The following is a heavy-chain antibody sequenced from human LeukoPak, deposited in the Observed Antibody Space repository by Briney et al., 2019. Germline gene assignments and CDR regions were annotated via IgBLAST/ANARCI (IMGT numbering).Heavy chain of an antibody. CDR1: GGSITSSSHY. J-gene: IGHJ4*02. D-gene: IGHD2-21*02. CDR2: IYYSGST. Sequence: SETLSLTCTVSGGSITSSSHYWGWIRQPPGKGLEWIGSIYYSGSTHYNPSLKSRVTISVDTSKNQFSLKLTSVTASDTAVYYCARPAEVTAIQPFDYWGQGTLVTVSS. CDR3: ARPAEVTAIQPFDY. V-gene: IGHV4-39*01.